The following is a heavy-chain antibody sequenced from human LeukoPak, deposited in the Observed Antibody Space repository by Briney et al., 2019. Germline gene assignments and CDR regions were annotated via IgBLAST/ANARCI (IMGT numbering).Heavy chain of an antibody. CDR1: GFTFSTYA. D-gene: IGHD6-25*01. Sequence: GGSLRLSCAASGFTFSTYAMHWVRQAPGKGLEWVALFSYDGSTKYYADSVKGRFTISRDNSKKSLYLQMNSLRAEDTAVYYCARDFSPGQRFYFDYWGQGTLVTVSS. V-gene: IGHV3-30-3*01. CDR3: ARDFSPGQRFYFDY. CDR2: FSYDGSTK. J-gene: IGHJ4*02.